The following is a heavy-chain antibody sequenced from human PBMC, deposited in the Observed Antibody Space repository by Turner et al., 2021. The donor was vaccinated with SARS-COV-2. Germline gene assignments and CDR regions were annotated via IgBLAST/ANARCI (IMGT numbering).Heavy chain of an antibody. CDR1: GFTFSSYG. Sequence: QVQVVESGGGVVQPGRSLRLSCAASGFTFSSYGMHWVRQAPGKGLEWVAVISYDGSNKYYADSVKGRFTISRDNSKNTLYLQMNSLRAEDTAVYYCAKNGYSHGYSGYYFDYWGQGTLVTVSS. CDR2: ISYDGSNK. D-gene: IGHD5-18*01. V-gene: IGHV3-30*18. J-gene: IGHJ4*02. CDR3: AKNGYSHGYSGYYFDY.